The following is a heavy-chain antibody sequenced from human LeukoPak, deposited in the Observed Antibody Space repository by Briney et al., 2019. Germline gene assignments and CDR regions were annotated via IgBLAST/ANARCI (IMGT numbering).Heavy chain of an antibody. V-gene: IGHV3-33*01. J-gene: IGHJ3*02. CDR1: GFTFSSYG. CDR2: IWYDGSNK. Sequence: PGGSLRLSCAASGFTFSSYGMHWVRQAPGKGPEWVAVIWYDGSNKYYADSVKGRFTISRDNSKNTLYLQMNSLKAEDTAVYYCARGRADDAFDIWGQGTMVTVSS. CDR3: ARGRADDAFDI.